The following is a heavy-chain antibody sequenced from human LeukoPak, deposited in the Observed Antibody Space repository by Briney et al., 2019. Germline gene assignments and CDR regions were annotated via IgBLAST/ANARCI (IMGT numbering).Heavy chain of an antibody. J-gene: IGHJ4*02. CDR3: ARDSRYCSGGSCVANVGGLDY. V-gene: IGHV1-46*01. Sequence: ASVKVSCKASGGTFSSYAISWVRQAPGQGLEWMGIINPSGGSTSYAQKFQGRVTMTRDTSTSTVYMELSSLRSEDTAVYYCARDSRYCSGGSCVANVGGLDYWGQGTLVTVSS. CDR2: INPSGGST. CDR1: GGTFSSYA. D-gene: IGHD2-15*01.